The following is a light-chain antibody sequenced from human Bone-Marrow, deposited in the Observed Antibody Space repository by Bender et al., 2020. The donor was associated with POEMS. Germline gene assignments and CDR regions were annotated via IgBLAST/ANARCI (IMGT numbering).Light chain of an antibody. CDR1: SSDIGAYGF. V-gene: IGLV2-23*01. CDR3: CSYVGSSTFF. CDR2: ETN. J-gene: IGLJ1*01. Sequence: QSPLTQPASVSGSPGQAITISCTGTSSDIGAYGFVSWYQHYPGKAPKLMIYETNKRPSAVSNRFSGSRSGNAASLTISGLQAEDEADYYCCSYVGSSTFFFGTGTEVSVL.